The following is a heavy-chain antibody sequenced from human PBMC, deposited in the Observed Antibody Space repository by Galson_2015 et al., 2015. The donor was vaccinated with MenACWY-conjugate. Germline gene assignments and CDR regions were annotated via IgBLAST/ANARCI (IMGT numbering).Heavy chain of an antibody. CDR2: ISWNSGSK. CDR1: GFIFDDYA. CDR3: AKDTLYRMGALDI. D-gene: IGHD3-16*01. J-gene: IGHJ3*02. Sequence: SLRLSCAASGFIFDDYAMHWVRQAPGKGLEWVSGISWNSGSKGYADSVKGRFTISRDNAKNSLYLQMNSLRAEDTALYYCAKDTLYRMGALDIWGQGTMVTVSS. V-gene: IGHV3-9*01.